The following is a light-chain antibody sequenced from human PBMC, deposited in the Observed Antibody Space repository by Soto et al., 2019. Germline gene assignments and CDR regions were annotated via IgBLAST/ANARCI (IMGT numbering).Light chain of an antibody. CDR2: WAS. J-gene: IGKJ2*01. Sequence: DIVMTQSPDSLAVSLGERATINCKSSQSVLYSSNNKNYLAWYQQKPGQPPKLLIYWASTRESGVPDRFSGSGSVTDFTLTISSLQAEDVAVYYCQQYYSPYTFGQGTKLEIK. CDR1: QSVLYSSNNKNY. CDR3: QQYYSPYT. V-gene: IGKV4-1*01.